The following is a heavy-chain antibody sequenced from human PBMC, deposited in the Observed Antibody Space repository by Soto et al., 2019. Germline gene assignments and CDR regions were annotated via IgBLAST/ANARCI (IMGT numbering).Heavy chain of an antibody. Sequence: GASVKVSCKASGYTFTSYDINWVRQATGQGLEWMGWMNPNSGNTGYAQKFQGRVTMTRNTSISTAYMELSSLRSEDTAVYYCARGYGYCSGGSCLKMYNWFDPWGQGTLVTVSS. CDR2: MNPNSGNT. D-gene: IGHD2-15*01. J-gene: IGHJ5*02. CDR1: GYTFTSYD. CDR3: ARGYGYCSGGSCLKMYNWFDP. V-gene: IGHV1-8*01.